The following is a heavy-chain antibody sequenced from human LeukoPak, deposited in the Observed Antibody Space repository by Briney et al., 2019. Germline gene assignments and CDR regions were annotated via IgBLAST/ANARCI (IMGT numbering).Heavy chain of an antibody. Sequence: GSLRLSCAASGFTFSSYAMHWVRQAPGKGLEWVAVISYDGSNKYCADSVKGRFTISRDNSKNTLYLQMNSLRAEDTAVYYCARGIGDSSGGWGQGTLVTVSS. D-gene: IGHD3-22*01. V-gene: IGHV3-30*04. CDR2: ISYDGSNK. CDR3: ARGIGDSSGG. CDR1: GFTFSSYA. J-gene: IGHJ4*02.